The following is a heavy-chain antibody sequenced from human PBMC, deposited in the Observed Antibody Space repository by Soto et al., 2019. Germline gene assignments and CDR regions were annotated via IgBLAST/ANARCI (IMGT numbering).Heavy chain of an antibody. D-gene: IGHD6-13*01. Sequence: PSETLSLTCAVSGGSISSGGYSWSWIRQPPGKGLEWIGYIYHSGSTYYNPSLKSRVTISVGRSKNQFSLKLSSVTAADTAVYYCARSASMYSSSWYWFDPWGQGTLVTVSS. CDR2: IYHSGST. V-gene: IGHV4-30-2*01. CDR3: ARSASMYSSSWYWFDP. J-gene: IGHJ5*02. CDR1: GGSISSGGYS.